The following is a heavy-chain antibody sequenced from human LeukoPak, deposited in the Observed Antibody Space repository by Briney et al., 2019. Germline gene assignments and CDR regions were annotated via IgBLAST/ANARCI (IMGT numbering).Heavy chain of an antibody. Sequence: GGSLRLSCAASGFTFDDYAMHWVRQAPGKGLEWVSGISWNSGSIVYADSVKGRFTISRDRTKNSLYLQMNSLRAEDMALYYCARGNGYSTSGYVDYWGQGTLVTVSS. J-gene: IGHJ4*02. V-gene: IGHV3-9*03. CDR3: ARGNGYSTSGYVDY. D-gene: IGHD6-13*01. CDR1: GFTFDDYA. CDR2: ISWNSGSI.